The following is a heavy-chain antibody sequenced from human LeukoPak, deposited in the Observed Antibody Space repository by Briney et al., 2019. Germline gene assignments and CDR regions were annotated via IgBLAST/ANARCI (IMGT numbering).Heavy chain of an antibody. D-gene: IGHD6-13*01. J-gene: IGHJ4*02. Sequence: PGGSLRLSCAASEFTFSTYWTTWVRQAPGKGLEWVANIEPPESETYYVDPVKGRFTIARDNAKNLLYLQMNSLRAEDTAVYYCGRFGYEAAVDYWGQGTLVTVSS. V-gene: IGHV3-7*01. CDR2: IEPPESET. CDR3: GRFGYEAAVDY. CDR1: EFTFSTYW.